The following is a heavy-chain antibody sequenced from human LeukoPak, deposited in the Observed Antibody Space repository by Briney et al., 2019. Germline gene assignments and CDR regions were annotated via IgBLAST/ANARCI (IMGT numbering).Heavy chain of an antibody. V-gene: IGHV1-18*01. J-gene: IGHJ6*02. D-gene: IGHD5-12*01. Sequence: GASVKVSCKASGYTFISYGISWVRQPPGQGLEWMGWISAYNGNTNYAQKLQGRVTMTTDTSTSTAYMELRSLRSDDTAVYYCARVGYSGYDNYYYYGMDVWGQGTTVTVSS. CDR1: GYTFISYG. CDR3: ARVGYSGYDNYYYYGMDV. CDR2: ISAYNGNT.